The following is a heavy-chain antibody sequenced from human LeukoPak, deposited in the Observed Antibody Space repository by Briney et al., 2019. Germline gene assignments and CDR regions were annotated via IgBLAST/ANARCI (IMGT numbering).Heavy chain of an antibody. CDR1: GYTLTELS. V-gene: IGHV1-24*01. CDR2: FDPEDGET. J-gene: IGHJ3*02. CDR3: ATDTGSGSYVLGFRVAFDI. D-gene: IGHD1-26*01. Sequence: ASVKVSCKVSGYTLTELSMHWVRQAPGKGLEWMGGFDPEDGETIYAQKFQGRVTMTEDTSTDTAYMELSSLRSEDTAVYHCATDTGSGSYVLGFRVAFDIWGQGTMVTVSS.